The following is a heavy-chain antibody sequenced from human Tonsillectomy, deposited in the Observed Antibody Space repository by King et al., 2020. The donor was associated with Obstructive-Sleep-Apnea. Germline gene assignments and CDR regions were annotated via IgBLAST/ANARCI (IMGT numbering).Heavy chain of an antibody. J-gene: IGHJ5*02. D-gene: IGHD6-13*01. CDR2: ISYDGRDK. CDR3: GGYNWFDP. CDR1: GFPFSNYG. Sequence: QLVQSGGGVVQPGRSLRLSCAAFGFPFSNYGMHWVRQAPGEGLEWVAIISYDGRDKYYADSLKGRFTISRDNSKSTLYLQMNSLRPEDTAVYYCGGYNWFDPWGQGTLVTVSS. V-gene: IGHV3-30*03.